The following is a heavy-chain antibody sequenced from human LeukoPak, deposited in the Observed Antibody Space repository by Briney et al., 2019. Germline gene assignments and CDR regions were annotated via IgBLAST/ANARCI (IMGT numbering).Heavy chain of an antibody. CDR3: ARDDIVVVPAGLDYYYYGMDV. V-gene: IGHV3-33*01. CDR1: GFTFSSYG. D-gene: IGHD2-2*01. CDR2: IWYDGSNK. J-gene: IGHJ6*02. Sequence: GGSLRLSCAASGFTFSSYGMHWVRQAPGKGLEWVAVIWYDGSNKYYADSVKGRFTISRDNSKNTLYLQMNSLRAEDTAVYYCARDDIVVVPAGLDYYYYGMDVWDQGTTVTVSS.